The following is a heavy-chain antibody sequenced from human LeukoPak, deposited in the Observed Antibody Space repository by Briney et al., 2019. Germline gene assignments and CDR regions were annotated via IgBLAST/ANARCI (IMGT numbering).Heavy chain of an antibody. CDR2: ISRGGGEI. CDR3: AREQQLGDAFDI. J-gene: IGHJ3*02. V-gene: IGHV3-11*04. D-gene: IGHD6-6*01. Sequence: GGSLRLSCAASGFTFSDYYMSWVRQAPGKGLEWISYISRGGGEIHYADSVKGRFTISRDNTKNSLYLQMNSLRVEDTAVYYCAREQQLGDAFDIWGQGTMVTVSS. CDR1: GFTFSDYY.